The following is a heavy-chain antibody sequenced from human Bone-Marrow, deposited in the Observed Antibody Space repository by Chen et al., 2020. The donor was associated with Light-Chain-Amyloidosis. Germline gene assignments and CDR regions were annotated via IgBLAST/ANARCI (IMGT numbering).Heavy chain of an antibody. Sequence: QLQLQESGPGLVKPSETLSLTCTVSGGSISSSSYYWGWIRQPPGKGLEWIGSIYYSGSTYYNPSLKSRVTISVDTSKNQFYLKLSSVTAAETAVYYCARGHSRGWFGYYFGYWGQGTLVTVSS. CDR3: ARGHSRGWFGYYFGY. CDR2: IYYSGST. V-gene: IGHV4-39*07. D-gene: IGHD6-19*01. CDR1: GGSISSSSYY. J-gene: IGHJ4*02.